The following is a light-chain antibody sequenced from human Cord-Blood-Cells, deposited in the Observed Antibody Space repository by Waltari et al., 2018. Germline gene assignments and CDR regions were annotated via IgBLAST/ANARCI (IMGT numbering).Light chain of an antibody. Sequence: QSALTQPRSVSGSPGQSVTISCTGTSSDVGGYNYVSWYQQHPGKAPKLMIYDVSKRPSGVPDRFSCSKSGTTASLPISGLQAEDEADYYCCSYAGSYTFEDVVFGGGTKLTVL. CDR3: CSYAGSYTFEDVV. V-gene: IGLV2-11*01. CDR2: DVS. CDR1: SSDVGGYNY. J-gene: IGLJ2*01.